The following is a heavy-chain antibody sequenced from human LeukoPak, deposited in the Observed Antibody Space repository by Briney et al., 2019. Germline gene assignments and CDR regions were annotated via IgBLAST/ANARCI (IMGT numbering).Heavy chain of an antibody. CDR2: INHSGST. J-gene: IGHJ4*02. Sequence: SETLSLACAVYGGSFSGYYWSWIRQPPGKGLEWIGEINHSGSTNYNPSLKSRVTISVDTSKNQFSLKLSSVTAADTAVYYCARRSGPFGVVIKRSSHGPIGYWGQGTLVTVSS. V-gene: IGHV4-34*01. CDR3: ARRSGPFGVVIKRSSHGPIGY. CDR1: GGSFSGYY. D-gene: IGHD3-3*01.